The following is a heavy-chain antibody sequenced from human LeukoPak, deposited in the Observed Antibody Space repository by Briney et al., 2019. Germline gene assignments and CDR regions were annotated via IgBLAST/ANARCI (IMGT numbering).Heavy chain of an antibody. Sequence: PGGSLRLSCAASGFTFDDYAMHWVRQAPGKGLEWVSGISWNSGSIGYADSVKGRFTISRDNSKNTLYLQMNNLRAEDTAVYYCAKEDSGSCLDYWGQGTLVTVSS. CDR1: GFTFDDYA. D-gene: IGHD1-26*01. CDR2: ISWNSGSI. V-gene: IGHV3-9*01. CDR3: AKEDSGSCLDY. J-gene: IGHJ4*02.